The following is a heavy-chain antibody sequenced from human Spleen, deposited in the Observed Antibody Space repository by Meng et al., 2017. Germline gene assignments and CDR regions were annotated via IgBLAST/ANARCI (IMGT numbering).Heavy chain of an antibody. D-gene: IGHD2-21*01. Sequence: QGQLQESGPGLVMASETLSLTCTVSGGSISSCDYYWSWIRQPPGKGLEWIGYIYNRGSTYNNPSLKSRVTISVDTSKNQFSLKLRFVTAADTAVYYCAREGRSHQVGVSVYWGQGNLVTVSS. V-gene: IGHV4-30-4*01. CDR1: GGSISSCDYY. CDR3: AREGRSHQVGVSVY. J-gene: IGHJ4*02. CDR2: IYNRGST.